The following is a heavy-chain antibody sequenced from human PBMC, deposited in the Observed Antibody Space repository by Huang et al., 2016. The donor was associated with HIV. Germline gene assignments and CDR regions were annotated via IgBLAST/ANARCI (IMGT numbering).Heavy chain of an antibody. J-gene: IGHJ1*01. CDR2: INNKGSKI. CDR3: ATSYGYFPH. Sequence: EVQLVESGGGLVQPGGSLTLSCAASGFTLSAYSMNWVRQTPGKGLEWVSYINNKGSKIFYAESVKGRFTISRDNVKNSLYLQMNSLRDDDTAVFYCATSYGYFPHWGQGTLVTVSS. CDR1: GFTLSAYS. D-gene: IGHD5-18*01. V-gene: IGHV3-48*02.